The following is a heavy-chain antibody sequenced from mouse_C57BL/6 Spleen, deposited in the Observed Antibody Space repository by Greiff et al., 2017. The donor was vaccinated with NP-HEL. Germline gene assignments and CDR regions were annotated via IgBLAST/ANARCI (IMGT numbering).Heavy chain of an antibody. J-gene: IGHJ3*01. V-gene: IGHV3-1*01. CDR1: GYSITSGYD. Sequence: EVKVEESGPGMVKPSQSLSLTCTVTGYSITSGYDWHWIRHFPGNKLEWMGYISYSGSTDYNPSLKSRISITHDTSKNHFFLKLNSVTTEDTATYYCARDNYSNSFAYWGQGTLVTVSA. CDR2: ISYSGST. D-gene: IGHD2-5*01. CDR3: ARDNYSNSFAY.